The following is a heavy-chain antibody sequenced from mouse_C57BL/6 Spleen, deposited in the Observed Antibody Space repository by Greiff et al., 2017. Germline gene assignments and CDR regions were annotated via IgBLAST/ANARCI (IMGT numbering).Heavy chain of an antibody. D-gene: IGHD1-1*01. CDR2: IDPSDSYT. V-gene: IGHV1-69*01. Sequence: QVQLQQSGAELVMPGASVKLSCKASGYTFTSYWMHWVKQRPGQGLEWIGEIDPSDSYTNYNQKFKGKSTLTVDKSSSTAYMQLSSLTSEDSAFYYCARMITTVVGGYYAMDYWGQGTSVTVSS. CDR3: ARMITTVVGGYYAMDY. CDR1: GYTFTSYW. J-gene: IGHJ4*01.